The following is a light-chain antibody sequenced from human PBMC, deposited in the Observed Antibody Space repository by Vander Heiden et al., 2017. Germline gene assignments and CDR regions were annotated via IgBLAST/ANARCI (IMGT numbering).Light chain of an antibody. Sequence: DIQLTQSPSFLSASVGDRVTITCRASQGISSYLAWYQQKPGKAPKLLIYAAYTLQSGVPSRFSGSGYGTEFTLTISSRQPEDFAPYYCQQLNSYPPNTFGQGTLMEIK. CDR1: QGISSY. J-gene: IGKJ5*01. V-gene: IGKV1-9*01. CDR2: AAY. CDR3: QQLNSYPPNT.